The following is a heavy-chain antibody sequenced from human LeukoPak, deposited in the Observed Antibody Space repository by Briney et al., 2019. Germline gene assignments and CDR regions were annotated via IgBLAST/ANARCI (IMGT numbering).Heavy chain of an antibody. CDR2: ISSSSSTI. J-gene: IGHJ4*02. D-gene: IGHD2-2*01. V-gene: IGHV3-48*04. Sequence: GGSLRLSCAASGFTFSRYSMNWVRQAPGKGLEWVSYISSSSSTIYYADSVKGRFTISRDNAKNSLYLQINSLRAEDTALYYCARDVRYCSSTSCWWDYWGQGTLVTVSS. CDR3: ARDVRYCSSTSCWWDY. CDR1: GFTFSRYS.